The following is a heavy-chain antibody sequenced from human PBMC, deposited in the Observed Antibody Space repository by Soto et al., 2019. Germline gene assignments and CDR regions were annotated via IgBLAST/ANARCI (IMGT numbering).Heavy chain of an antibody. CDR1: GDSINSSHW. CDR3: ARRSHIVVAPT. J-gene: IGHJ4*02. D-gene: IGHD2-21*01. Sequence: SETLSLTCAVSGDSINSSHWWNWVRQPPRKGLEWIGQISHSGSTTYNPSLTSRVTISVDKSKNHFSLKLTSVTAADTAVYYCARRSHIVVAPTWGQGTLVTVSS. CDR2: ISHSGST. V-gene: IGHV4-4*02.